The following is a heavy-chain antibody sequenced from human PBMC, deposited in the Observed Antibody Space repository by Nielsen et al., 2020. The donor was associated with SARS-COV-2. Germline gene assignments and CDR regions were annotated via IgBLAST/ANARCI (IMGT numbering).Heavy chain of an antibody. V-gene: IGHV3-30*03. CDR1: RFTFSSYG. D-gene: IGHD4-11*01. J-gene: IGHJ6*02. CDR2: ISYDRSNK. CDR3: ARDSDYRVNGMDV. Sequence: GESLKISCAASRFTFSSYGMHWVRQAPGKGLEWVAVISYDRSNKYYADSVKGRFTISRDNSKNTLYLQMNSLRAEDTAVYYCARDSDYRVNGMDVWGQGTTVTVSS.